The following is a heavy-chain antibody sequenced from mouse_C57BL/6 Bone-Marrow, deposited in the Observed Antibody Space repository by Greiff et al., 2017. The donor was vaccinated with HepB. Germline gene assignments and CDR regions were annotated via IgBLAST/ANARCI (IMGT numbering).Heavy chain of an antibody. J-gene: IGHJ4*01. CDR2: INPNYGTT. D-gene: IGHD2-4*01. CDR3: AREGPYDDDGGDYAMDY. CDR1: GYSFTDYN. Sequence: VQLQQSGPELVKPGASVKISCKASGYSFTDYNMNWVQQSNGKSLEWIGVINPNYGTTSYNQKFKGSATLTVDQSTSTAYMQLNSLTSEDSAVYYCAREGPYDDDGGDYAMDYWGQGTSVTVSS. V-gene: IGHV1-39*01.